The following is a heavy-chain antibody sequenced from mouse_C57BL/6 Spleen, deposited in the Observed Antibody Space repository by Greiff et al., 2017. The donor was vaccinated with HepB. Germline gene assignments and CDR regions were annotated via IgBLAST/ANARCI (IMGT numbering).Heavy chain of an antibody. J-gene: IGHJ3*01. D-gene: IGHD2-5*01. CDR3: ARNRYSNYVFAY. CDR2: ISSGSSTI. CDR1: GFTFSDYG. V-gene: IGHV5-17*01. Sequence: EVMLVESGGGLVKPGGSLKLSCAASGFTFSDYGMHWVRQAPEKGLEWVAYISSGSSTIYYADTVKGRFTIYRDNAKNTLFLQMTSLRSEDTAMYYCARNRYSNYVFAYWGQGTLVTVSA.